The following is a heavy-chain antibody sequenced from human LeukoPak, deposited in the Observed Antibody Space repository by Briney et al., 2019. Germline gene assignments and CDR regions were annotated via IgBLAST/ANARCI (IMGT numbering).Heavy chain of an antibody. D-gene: IGHD2-8*01. CDR2: ISYDGSNK. CDR3: ARGTAVYASWINY. Sequence: GRSLRLSCAASGFTFSSYAMHWVRQAPGKGLEWVAVISYDGSNKYYADSVKGRFTISRDNSKNTLFLQVDSLRPEDTAVYYCARGTAVYASWINYWGQGTLVTVSS. J-gene: IGHJ4*02. CDR1: GFTFSSYA. V-gene: IGHV3-30-3*01.